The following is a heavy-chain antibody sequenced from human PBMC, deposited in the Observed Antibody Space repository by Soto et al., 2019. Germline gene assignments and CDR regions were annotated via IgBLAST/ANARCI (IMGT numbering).Heavy chain of an antibody. D-gene: IGHD3-10*01. CDR1: GGSFSGYY. CDR3: ARGSTMVRGVIISPVYNWFDP. Sequence: SETLSLTCAVYGGSFSGYYWSWIRQPPGKGLEWIGEINHSGSTNYNPSLKSRVTISVDTSKNQFSLKLSSVTAADTAVYYCARGSTMVRGVIISPVYNWFDPWGQGTLVTVSS. J-gene: IGHJ5*02. CDR2: INHSGST. V-gene: IGHV4-34*01.